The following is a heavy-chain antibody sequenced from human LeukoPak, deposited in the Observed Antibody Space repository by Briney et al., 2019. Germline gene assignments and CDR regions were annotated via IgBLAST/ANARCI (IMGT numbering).Heavy chain of an antibody. D-gene: IGHD3-10*01. V-gene: IGHV3-11*01. Sequence: GGSLRLSCAASGFTFSDYYMSWIRQAPGKGLEWVSYISSSGSTIYYADSVKGRFTVSRDNSKNSLYLQMDSLRPEDTALYFCAKGGRRGLGNPYYYGMDAWGQGTTVTVSS. CDR1: GFTFSDYY. CDR2: ISSSGSTI. CDR3: AKGGRRGLGNPYYYGMDA. J-gene: IGHJ6*02.